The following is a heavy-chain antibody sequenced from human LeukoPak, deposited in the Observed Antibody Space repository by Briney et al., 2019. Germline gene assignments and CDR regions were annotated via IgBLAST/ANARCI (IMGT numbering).Heavy chain of an antibody. CDR1: GASFTGYY. J-gene: IGHJ5*02. CDR3: ARAMDTAMVTTWFDP. Sequence: SETLSLTCDVYGASFTGYYWSWIRQSPGKGLEWIGEMNQRGSMNYNPSLKSRVTISVDTSKNQFSLKLSSVTAADTAVYYCARAMDTAMVTTWFDPWGQGTLVTVSS. D-gene: IGHD5-18*01. CDR2: MNQRGSM. V-gene: IGHV4-34*01.